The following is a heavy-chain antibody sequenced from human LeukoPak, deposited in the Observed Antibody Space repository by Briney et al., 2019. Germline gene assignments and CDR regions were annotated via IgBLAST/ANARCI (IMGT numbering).Heavy chain of an antibody. V-gene: IGHV4-59*11. Sequence: SETLSLTCTVSGGSISSHYWSWIRQPPGKGLEWIGYIYYSGSTNYNPSLKSRVTISVDTSKNQFSLKLSSVTAAGTAVYYCAREPYYYDSSGYLKADAFDIWGQGTMVTVSS. CDR2: IYYSGST. J-gene: IGHJ3*02. D-gene: IGHD3-22*01. CDR1: GGSISSHY. CDR3: AREPYYYDSSGYLKADAFDI.